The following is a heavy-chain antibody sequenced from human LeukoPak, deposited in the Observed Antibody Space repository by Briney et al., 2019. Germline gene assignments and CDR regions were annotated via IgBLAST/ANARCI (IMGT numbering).Heavy chain of an antibody. CDR1: GGSISNYY. CDR3: ARGSGWHLY. D-gene: IGHD6-19*01. CDR2: IYYSGST. J-gene: IGHJ4*02. V-gene: IGHV4-59*01. Sequence: PSETLSLTCTVSGGSISNYYWSWVRQPPGKGLEWIGYIYYSGSTNYNPSLKSRVTISVDTSKNQFSLKLSSVTAADTAVYYCARGSGWHLYWGQGTLVTVSS.